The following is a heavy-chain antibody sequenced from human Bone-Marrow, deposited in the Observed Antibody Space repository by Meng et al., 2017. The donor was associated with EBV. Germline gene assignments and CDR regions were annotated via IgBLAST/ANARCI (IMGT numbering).Heavy chain of an antibody. J-gene: IGHJ4*02. CDR1: GGSFSSYA. CDR3: ARGPYYYGSASEYYFDY. Sequence: QVQLVQSGAEVKKPGSSVKVCCKAAGGSFSSYAISWVRQAPGQGLEWMGGIIPIFGTANYAQKFQGRVTITADESTSTAYMELSSLRSEDTAVYYCARGPYYYGSASEYYFDYWGQGTLVTVAS. V-gene: IGHV1-69*01. CDR2: IIPIFGTA. D-gene: IGHD3-10*01.